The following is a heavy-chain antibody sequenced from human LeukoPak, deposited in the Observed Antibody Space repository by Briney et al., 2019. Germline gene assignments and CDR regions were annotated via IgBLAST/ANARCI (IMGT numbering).Heavy chain of an antibody. J-gene: IGHJ4*02. CDR1: GFTVSNNY. D-gene: IGHD6-13*01. Sequence: GESLRLSCAASGFTVSNNYMSWVRQAPGKGLEWVSFIFSGGSTYYADSVKGRFTISRDNSKSTLYLQMNSLRAEDTAVYYCARGSSRAPYFDYWGQGTLVTVSS. CDR2: IFSGGST. V-gene: IGHV3-53*01. CDR3: ARGSSRAPYFDY.